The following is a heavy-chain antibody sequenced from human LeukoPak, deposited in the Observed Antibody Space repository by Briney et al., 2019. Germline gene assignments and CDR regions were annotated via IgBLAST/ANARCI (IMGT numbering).Heavy chain of an antibody. CDR3: ARVWNYVYFDY. CDR2: IYPSGGST. CDR1: GYTFTNYY. V-gene: IGHV1-46*01. D-gene: IGHD1-7*01. Sequence: ASVKVSCKASGYTFTNYYMHWVRQTPGHGLEYMGIIYPSGGSTNYAQKFQGRVTLTRDTSTSTVYMELSGLRSEDTAVYYCARVWNYVYFDYWGQGTLVTVSS. J-gene: IGHJ4*02.